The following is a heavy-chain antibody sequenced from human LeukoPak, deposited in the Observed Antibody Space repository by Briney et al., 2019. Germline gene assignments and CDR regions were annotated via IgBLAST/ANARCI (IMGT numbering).Heavy chain of an antibody. D-gene: IGHD3-10*01. CDR2: INPSGGST. V-gene: IGHV1-46*01. J-gene: IGHJ4*02. Sequence: ASVKVSCKASGYTFTSYYMHWVRQAPGQGLEWMGLINPSGGSTSYAQKFQGRVTMTRDTSTSTVYMELSSLRSEDTAVYYCALVSMWFGELFDGDYWGQGTLVTVSS. CDR1: GYTFTSYY. CDR3: ALVSMWFGELFDGDY.